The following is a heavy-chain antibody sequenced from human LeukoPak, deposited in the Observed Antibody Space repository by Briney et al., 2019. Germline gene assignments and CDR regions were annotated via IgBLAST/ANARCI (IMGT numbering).Heavy chain of an antibody. V-gene: IGHV3-43D*03. J-gene: IGHJ6*03. CDR3: AKSHPLDYYYYYMDV. Sequence: GRSLRLSCAASGFIFDDYAMHWVRQAPGKGLEWVSLISWDGGSTYYADSVKGRFTIYRDNSKNSLYLQMNSLRAEDTALYYCAKSHPLDYYYYYMDVWGKGTTVTVSS. CDR1: GFIFDDYA. CDR2: ISWDGGST.